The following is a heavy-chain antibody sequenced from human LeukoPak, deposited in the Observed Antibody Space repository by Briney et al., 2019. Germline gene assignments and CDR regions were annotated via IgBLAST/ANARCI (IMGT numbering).Heavy chain of an antibody. Sequence: PGGSLRLSCAVSGFTVSIYSMAWVSQRPGKGLEYVSSISNDGGSTHYGNSVKGRFNISRDNSKNTLYLQMGSLRAEDMAVYYCAREGAINDYGDHRPFDFWGQGTLVAVSS. J-gene: IGHJ4*02. CDR3: AREGAINDYGDHRPFDF. CDR2: ISNDGGST. CDR1: GFTVSIYS. V-gene: IGHV3-64*01. D-gene: IGHD4-17*01.